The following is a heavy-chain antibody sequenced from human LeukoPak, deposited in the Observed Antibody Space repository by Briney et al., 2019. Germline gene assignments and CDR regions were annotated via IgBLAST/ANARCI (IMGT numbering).Heavy chain of an antibody. CDR3: ARGLGQQQLSYDY. CDR1: GGSFSGYY. J-gene: IGHJ4*02. V-gene: IGHV4-34*01. Sequence: SETPSLTCVVYGGSFSGYYWSWIRQPPGKGLEWIGEINHSGSTNYNPSLKSRVTISVDTSKNQFSLKLSSVTAADTAVYYCARGLGQQQLSYDYWGQGTLVTVSS. D-gene: IGHD6-13*01. CDR2: INHSGST.